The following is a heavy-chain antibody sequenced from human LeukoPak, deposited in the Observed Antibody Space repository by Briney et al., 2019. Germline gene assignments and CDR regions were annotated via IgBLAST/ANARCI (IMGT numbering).Heavy chain of an antibody. V-gene: IGHV3-30*03. Sequence: GGSLRLSCAASGFTFSSYGMHWVRQAPGKGLEWVAVISYDGSNKYYADSVKGRFTISRDNSKNTLYLQMNSLRAEDTAVYYCARFFYSNPDYYYYGMDVWGQGTTVTVSS. J-gene: IGHJ6*02. CDR1: GFTFSSYG. CDR3: ARFFYSNPDYYYYGMDV. D-gene: IGHD4-11*01. CDR2: ISYDGSNK.